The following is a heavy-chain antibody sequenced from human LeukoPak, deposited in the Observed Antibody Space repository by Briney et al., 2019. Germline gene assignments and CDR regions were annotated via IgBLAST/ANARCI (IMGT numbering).Heavy chain of an antibody. CDR2: IYSGGST. V-gene: IGHV3-53*01. D-gene: IGHD6-19*01. CDR3: AREAKQWLVTPTYYYMDV. J-gene: IGHJ6*03. Sequence: PGGSLRLSCAASGFTVSSNYMSWVRQAPGKGLEWVSVIYSGGSTYYADSVKGRFTISRDNSKNTLYLQMNSLRAEDTAVYYCAREAKQWLVTPTYYYMDVWGKGTTVTVSS. CDR1: GFTVSSNY.